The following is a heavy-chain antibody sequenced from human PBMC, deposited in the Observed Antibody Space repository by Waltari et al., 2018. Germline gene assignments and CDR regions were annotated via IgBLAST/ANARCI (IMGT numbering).Heavy chain of an antibody. Sequence: EVQLVESGGGLIQPGGSLRLSCAASGFTVSSNYMSWVRQAPGKGLDVVSVINSGGRTNYADAVKGRFTISRDNAKNTLYLQRNSLRAEDTAVYYCARVRYAWNFDFWSGAYNWFDPWGQGTLVTVSS. CDR1: GFTVSSNY. CDR2: INSGGRT. J-gene: IGHJ5*02. V-gene: IGHV3-53*01. D-gene: IGHD3-3*01. CDR3: ARVRYAWNFDFWSGAYNWFDP.